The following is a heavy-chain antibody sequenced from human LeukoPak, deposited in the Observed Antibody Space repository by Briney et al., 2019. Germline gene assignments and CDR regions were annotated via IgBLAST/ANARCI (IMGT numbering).Heavy chain of an antibody. Sequence: SETLSLTCTLSGGYISSYYWTWIRQPPGKGLEWIGYIYYTGITSYNPSLKSRLTMSVDTSTNQFSLNLNSVTAADTAVYYYARGVREISWFDYWGQGTLVTVSS. CDR2: IYYTGIT. V-gene: IGHV4-59*01. CDR1: GGYISSYY. J-gene: IGHJ4*02. CDR3: ARGVREISWFDY. D-gene: IGHD3-10*01.